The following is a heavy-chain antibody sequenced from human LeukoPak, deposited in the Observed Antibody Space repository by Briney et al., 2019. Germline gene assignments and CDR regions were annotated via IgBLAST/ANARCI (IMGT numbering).Heavy chain of an antibody. CDR3: ARAAGATPNYFDY. CDR1: GGSIRSSSYY. D-gene: IGHD1-26*01. CDR2: IYYSGST. V-gene: IGHV4-39*07. J-gene: IGHJ4*02. Sequence: SETLSLTCTVSGGSIRSSSYYWGWIRQPPGKGLEWIGSIYYSGSTYYNPSLKSRVTISVDTSKNQFSLKLSSVTAADTAVYYCARAAGATPNYFDYWGQGTLVTVSS.